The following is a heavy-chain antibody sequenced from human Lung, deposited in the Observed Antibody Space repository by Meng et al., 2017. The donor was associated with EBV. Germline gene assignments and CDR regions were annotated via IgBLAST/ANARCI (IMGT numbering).Heavy chain of an antibody. Sequence: QGPLPESGPGLVKPSQTLSLTCTVSGGSISSGDYYWSWIRQPPGKGLEWIGYISYSGSTYYNPSLKSRVTISVDRSKNQFSLNLSSVTAADTAVYYCGRDQGRQLINHWGQGTLVTVSS. CDR1: GGSISSGDYY. J-gene: IGHJ4*02. D-gene: IGHD1-1*01. CDR3: GRDQGRQLINH. CDR2: ISYSGST. V-gene: IGHV4-30-4*01.